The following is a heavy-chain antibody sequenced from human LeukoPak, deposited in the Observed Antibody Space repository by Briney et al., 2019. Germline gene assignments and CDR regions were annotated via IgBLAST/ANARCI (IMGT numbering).Heavy chain of an antibody. J-gene: IGHJ3*02. CDR3: VRWGHQQGALDI. CDR2: TYYMSKWIN. D-gene: IGHD3-16*01. Sequence: SQTLSLTCAISGESVASNSAAWNWISQSPSIGLEWLGRTYYMSKWINDHAVSVKSRITINPDTFKNQFSIQLNSVTPEDTAVYYCVRWGHQQGALDIWGQGTVVTVSS. CDR1: GESVASNSAA. V-gene: IGHV6-1*01.